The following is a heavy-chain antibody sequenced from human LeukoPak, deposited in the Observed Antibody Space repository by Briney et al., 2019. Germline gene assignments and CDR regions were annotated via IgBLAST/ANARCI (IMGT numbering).Heavy chain of an antibody. CDR1: GFTFSGCA. CDR2: IYSGGST. V-gene: IGHV3-53*01. Sequence: GGSLRLSCAASGFTFSGCAMSWVRQAPGKGLEWVSVIYSGGSTYYADSVKGRFTISRDNSKNTLYLQMNSLRAEDTAVYYCARAAAVAGTYDYWGQGTLVTVSS. CDR3: ARAAAVAGTYDY. J-gene: IGHJ4*02. D-gene: IGHD6-19*01.